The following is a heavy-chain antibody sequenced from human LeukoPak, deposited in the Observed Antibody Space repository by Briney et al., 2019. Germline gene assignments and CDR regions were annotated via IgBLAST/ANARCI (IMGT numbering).Heavy chain of an antibody. Sequence: ASAKVSCKASGYTFTGSYMHWVRQAPGQGLEWMGWINLNSGGTNYAQKFQVRVTMTTDTSTSTAYMELRSLRSDDTAVYYCARTSHYVDIAATIPYGIYYFDYWGQGTLVTVSS. CDR2: INLNSGGT. D-gene: IGHD5-12*01. V-gene: IGHV1-2*02. J-gene: IGHJ4*02. CDR1: GYTFTGSY. CDR3: ARTSHYVDIAATIPYGIYYFDY.